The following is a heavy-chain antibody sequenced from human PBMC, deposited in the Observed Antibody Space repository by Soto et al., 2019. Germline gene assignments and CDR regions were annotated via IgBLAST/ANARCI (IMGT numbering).Heavy chain of an antibody. CDR1: GFTFSSYA. D-gene: IGHD1-26*01. CDR3: ARDLGVGATPTYYFDY. J-gene: IGHJ4*02. V-gene: IGHV3-30-3*01. CDR2: ISYDGSNK. Sequence: GGSLRLSCGASGFTFSSYAMHWVRQAPGKGLEWVAVISYDGSNKYYADSVKGRFTISRDNSKNTLYLQMNSLRAEDTAVYYCARDLGVGATPTYYFDYWGQGTLVTVS.